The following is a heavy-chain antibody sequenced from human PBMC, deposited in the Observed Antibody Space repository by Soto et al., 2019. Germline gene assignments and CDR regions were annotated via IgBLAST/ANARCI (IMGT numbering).Heavy chain of an antibody. J-gene: IGHJ4*02. D-gene: IGHD2-15*01. V-gene: IGHV3-23*01. Sequence: EVQLLESGGALARPGGSLRLACAASGFAFSSYDMSCVRQAPGKGLEWVATFRGSGGDTFYADSVKGRFTISRDDSKNTLYLQMNSLRGEDTALYFCAKDRGGGGYPLFDSWGQGTLVTVS. CDR3: AKDRGGGGYPLFDS. CDR2: FRGSGGDT. CDR1: GFAFSSYD.